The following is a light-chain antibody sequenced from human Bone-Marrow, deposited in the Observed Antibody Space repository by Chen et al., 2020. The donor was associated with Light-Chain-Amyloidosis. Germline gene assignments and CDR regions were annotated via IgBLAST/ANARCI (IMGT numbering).Light chain of an antibody. V-gene: IGLV2-14*01. J-gene: IGLJ2*01. CDR3: SSYTGSNTL. Sequence: QSALTQPASVSGSPGQSITISCTGTSSDVGGYNYVSWYQQHPGKAPKDMIYEVINRPSGVYNRFWCSMSGNTASRTVYALQAEDEGDYCCSSYTGSNTLFDGGTKLTVL. CDR2: EVI. CDR1: SSDVGGYNY.